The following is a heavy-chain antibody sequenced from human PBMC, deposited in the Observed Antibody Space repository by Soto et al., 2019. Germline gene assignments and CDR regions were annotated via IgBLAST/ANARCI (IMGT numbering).Heavy chain of an antibody. CDR3: AKGQLSFYPWGEYFQH. J-gene: IGHJ1*01. V-gene: IGHV3-23*01. D-gene: IGHD7-27*01. Sequence: GGSLRLSCAASGFTFSSYAMSWVRQAPGKGLEWVSAISGSGGSTYYSDSVKGRLTISRDNSKNTLYLQMNSLRAEDTAVYYCAKGQLSFYPWGEYFQHWGQGTLVTVSS. CDR2: ISGSGGST. CDR1: GFTFSSYA.